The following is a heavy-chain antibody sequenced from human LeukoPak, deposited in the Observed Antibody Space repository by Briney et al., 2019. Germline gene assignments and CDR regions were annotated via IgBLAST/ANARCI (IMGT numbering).Heavy chain of an antibody. V-gene: IGHV4-39*01. D-gene: IGHD2-15*01. CDR1: GGSISSSSYN. CDR3: ARGHFGGPYCSGATCFKNWFDP. Sequence: SETLSLTCTVSGGSISSSSYNWGWIRQPPGKGREWIGSIFYSGSTYYSPSLKGRVTISVDTSMNQFSLKLSSMTAAHTAVYYCARGHFGGPYCSGATCFKNWFDPWGQGTLVTVSS. CDR2: IFYSGST. J-gene: IGHJ5*02.